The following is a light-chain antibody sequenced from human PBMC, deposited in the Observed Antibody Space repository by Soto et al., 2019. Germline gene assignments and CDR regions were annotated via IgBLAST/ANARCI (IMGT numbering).Light chain of an antibody. V-gene: IGKV3-15*01. CDR1: QSVRSS. J-gene: IGKJ4*01. CDR3: QQYHTWPIT. Sequence: EIVMTQSPGTLSVSPGERATLFCRASQSVRSSLAWYQQKPGQAPRLFIYDASTRATGIPARISGSGSGTEFTLTISSLQSEDCAIYYCQQYHTWPITFGGGTKVDIK. CDR2: DAS.